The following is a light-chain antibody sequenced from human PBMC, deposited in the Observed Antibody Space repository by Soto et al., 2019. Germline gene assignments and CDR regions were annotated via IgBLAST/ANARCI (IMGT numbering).Light chain of an antibody. V-gene: IGKV3-15*01. Sequence: EIVMTQSPDTLSVSPGERATLSCRASQSVSSNLAWYQHKPGQAPRLLMYGASTRATGVPARFSGSGSGTEFTLTISSLQSEDFAVYYCQQYDDWLRLTFGGGTKVEIK. CDR2: GAS. CDR1: QSVSSN. CDR3: QQYDDWLRLT. J-gene: IGKJ4*01.